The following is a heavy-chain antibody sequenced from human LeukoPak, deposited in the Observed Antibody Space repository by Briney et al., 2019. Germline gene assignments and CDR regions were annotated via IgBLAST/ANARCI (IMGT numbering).Heavy chain of an antibody. Sequence: PGGSLRLSCAASGFTFSSYWMSWVRQAPGKGLEWVANIKQDGSEKYYVDSVKGRFTISRDNAKNSLYLQMNSLRAEDTAVYYCARYCSGGSCYWGFDYWGQGTLVTVSS. CDR2: IKQDGSEK. CDR3: ARYCSGGSCYWGFDY. CDR1: GFTFSSYW. J-gene: IGHJ4*02. D-gene: IGHD2-15*01. V-gene: IGHV3-7*03.